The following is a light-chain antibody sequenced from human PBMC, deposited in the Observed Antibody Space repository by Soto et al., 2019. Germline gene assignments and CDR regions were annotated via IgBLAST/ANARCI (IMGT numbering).Light chain of an antibody. CDR3: CSYAGSYSWV. CDR2: DVT. Sequence: QSALTQPPSVSGSPGQSVTISCTGTSSDVGSYNRVSWYQQPPGTAPKLMIYDVTKQPSGVPDRISGSKSGNTASLTISGLQAEDEADYYCCSYAGSYSWVFGGGTKVTVL. J-gene: IGLJ2*01. V-gene: IGLV2-18*02. CDR1: SSDVGSYNR.